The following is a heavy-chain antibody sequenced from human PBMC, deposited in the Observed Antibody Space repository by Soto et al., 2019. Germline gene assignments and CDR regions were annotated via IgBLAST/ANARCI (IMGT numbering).Heavy chain of an antibody. CDR1: GYSFTNYW. CDR3: AIPPTRGPGGYYYFDY. D-gene: IGHD3-22*01. CDR2: IYPGDSDT. J-gene: IGHJ4*02. Sequence: GESLKISCKGSGYSFTNYWIGWVRQMPGKGLEWMGIIYPGDSDTRYSPSFQGQVTISADKSISTAYLQWSSLKASDTAMYYCAIPPTRGPGGYYYFDYWGRGTLVTVSS. V-gene: IGHV5-51*01.